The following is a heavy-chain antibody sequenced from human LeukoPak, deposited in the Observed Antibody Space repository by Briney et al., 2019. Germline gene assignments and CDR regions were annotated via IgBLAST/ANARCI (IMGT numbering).Heavy chain of an antibody. D-gene: IGHD3-10*01. CDR1: GYTFTDHY. Sequence: ASVKVSCKALGYTFTDHYFHWLRQAPGQGLEWMGWISAYNGNTNYAQKLQGRVTMTTDTSTSTAYMELRSLRSDDTAVYYCARGRGGTTYYYGSGSYYSQRALDYWGQGTLVTVSS. CDR3: ARGRGGTTYYYGSGSYYSQRALDY. V-gene: IGHV1-18*04. J-gene: IGHJ4*02. CDR2: ISAYNGNT.